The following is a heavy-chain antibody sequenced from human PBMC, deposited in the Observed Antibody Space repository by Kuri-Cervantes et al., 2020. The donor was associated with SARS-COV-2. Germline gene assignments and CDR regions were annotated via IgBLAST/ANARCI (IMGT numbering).Heavy chain of an antibody. CDR3: ARRQSGSYSGFLDS. D-gene: IGHD1-26*01. J-gene: IGHJ4*02. Sequence: GGSLRLSCAASGFMFSAYGMHWVRQSPGKGLELLAFIWFDGSQTYYSDSVKGRFTISRDNSNNTLYLQMNSLRVADTAMYYCARRQSGSYSGFLDSWGQGILVTVSS. CDR2: IWFDGSQT. CDR1: GFMFSAYG. V-gene: IGHV3-33*01.